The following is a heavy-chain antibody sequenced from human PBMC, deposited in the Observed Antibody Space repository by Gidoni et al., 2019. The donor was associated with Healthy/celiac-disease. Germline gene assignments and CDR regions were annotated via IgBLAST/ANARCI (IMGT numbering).Heavy chain of an antibody. CDR1: GFTVSSDA. CDR2: VSGSGGST. J-gene: IGHJ4*02. Sequence: EVQLLEAGGGGVKPGGSLRLCCAACGFTVSSDAMSWVRQAPGKGLEWVSAVSGSGGSTSYADSVKGLFTISRDTSKNPLYLQMNSLRAEATAVYYCAKRPPWVGATTGAYWGQGTLVTVSS. D-gene: IGHD1-26*01. V-gene: IGHV3-23*01. CDR3: AKRPPWVGATTGAY.